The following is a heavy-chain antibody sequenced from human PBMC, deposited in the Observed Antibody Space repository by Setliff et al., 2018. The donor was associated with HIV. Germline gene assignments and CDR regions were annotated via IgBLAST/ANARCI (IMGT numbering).Heavy chain of an antibody. V-gene: IGHV1-2*06. D-gene: IGHD1-1*01. CDR2: INIYGGAP. J-gene: IGHJ4*02. Sequence: ASVKVSCKASGGTFRTYGVSWVRQAPGQGLEWMGRINIYGGAPRYAQIFQGRVTMTRDTSINTAYMEFSSLRSDDTAVYYCARQLSNSLESWGQGTLVTVSS. CDR1: GGTFRTYG. CDR3: ARQLSNSLES.